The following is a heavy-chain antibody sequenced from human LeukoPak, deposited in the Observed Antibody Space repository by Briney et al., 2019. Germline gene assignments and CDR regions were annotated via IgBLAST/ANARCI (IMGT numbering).Heavy chain of an antibody. J-gene: IGHJ4*02. D-gene: IGHD5-24*01. V-gene: IGHV3-53*01. Sequence: GGSLRLSCAASGFTFSSNYMSWVRQAPGKGLEWVSVIYSGGSTYYADSVKGRFTISRDNSKNTLYLQMNSLRAEDTAVYYCARGDGYNGFDYWGQGTLVTVSS. CDR2: IYSGGST. CDR1: GFTFSSNY. CDR3: ARGDGYNGFDY.